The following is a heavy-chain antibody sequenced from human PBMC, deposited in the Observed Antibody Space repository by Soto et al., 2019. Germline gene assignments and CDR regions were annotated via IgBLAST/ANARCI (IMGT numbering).Heavy chain of an antibody. V-gene: IGHV2-5*01. CDR3: AHHTITPVTNWFGP. D-gene: IGHD1-20*01. CDR2: IYWNDDK. Sequence: ESGPTLVNPTQTLTLTCTFSGFSLTTGGLAVGWIRQPPGKALEWLALIYWNDDKRYSPSLKGRLTITKDTSKNQVVLAMTNMDPVDTATYYCAHHTITPVTNWFGPWGLGTLVTVSS. J-gene: IGHJ5*02. CDR1: GFSLTTGGLA.